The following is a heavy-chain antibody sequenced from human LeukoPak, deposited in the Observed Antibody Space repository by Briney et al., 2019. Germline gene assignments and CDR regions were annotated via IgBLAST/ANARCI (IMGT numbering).Heavy chain of an antibody. CDR3: ARVRGSSSKDH. V-gene: IGHV1-18*01. CDR1: GYTFTSYD. Sequence: ASVKVSCKASGYTFTSYDINWVRQATGQGLEWMGWISGYNGNTNYAQKLQGRVTMTTDTSTNTAYMELRSLRSDDTAVYYCARVRGSSSKDHWGQGTLVTVSS. D-gene: IGHD2-2*01. J-gene: IGHJ4*02. CDR2: ISGYNGNT.